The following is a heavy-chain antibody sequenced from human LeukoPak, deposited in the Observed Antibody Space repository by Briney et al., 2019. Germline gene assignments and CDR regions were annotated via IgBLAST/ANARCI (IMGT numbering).Heavy chain of an antibody. Sequence: ASVKVSCKASGGTFSSYAISWVRQAPGQGLEWMGGIIPIFGTANYAQKFQGRVTITADESTSTAYMELSSPRSEDTAVYYCARDRDWMTGYHYYFDYWGQGTLVTVSS. D-gene: IGHD3-9*01. CDR2: IIPIFGTA. J-gene: IGHJ4*02. V-gene: IGHV1-69*13. CDR3: ARDRDWMTGYHYYFDY. CDR1: GGTFSSYA.